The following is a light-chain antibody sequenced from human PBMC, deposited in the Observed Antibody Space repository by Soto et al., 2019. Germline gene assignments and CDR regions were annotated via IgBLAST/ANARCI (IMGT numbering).Light chain of an antibody. CDR3: ISYTGSSTVL. J-gene: IGLJ2*01. V-gene: IGLV2-14*03. CDR2: DVS. Sequence: QSALTQPASVSGSPGQSITISCTGTSRDVGGYNYVSWYQQHPGKAPKLMIYDVSNRPSGVSNRFSGSKSGNTASLTISGLQAEDEADYYCISYTGSSTVLFGGGTKLTVL. CDR1: SRDVGGYNY.